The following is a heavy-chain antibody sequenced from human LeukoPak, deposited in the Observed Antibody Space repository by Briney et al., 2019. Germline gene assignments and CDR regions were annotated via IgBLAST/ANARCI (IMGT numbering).Heavy chain of an antibody. D-gene: IGHD3-10*01. Sequence: TGGPLRLSCAASGFTFSSYGMHWVRQAPGKGLEWVAVIWYDGSNKYYADSVKGRFTISRDNSKNTLYLQMNSLRAEDTAVCYCASDYGSGSSTPTMYLDYWGQGTLVTVSS. CDR2: IWYDGSNK. V-gene: IGHV3-33*01. CDR3: ASDYGSGSSTPTMYLDY. CDR1: GFTFSSYG. J-gene: IGHJ4*02.